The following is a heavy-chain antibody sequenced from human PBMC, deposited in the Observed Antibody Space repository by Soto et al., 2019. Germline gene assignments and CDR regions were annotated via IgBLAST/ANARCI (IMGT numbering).Heavy chain of an antibody. D-gene: IGHD6-13*01. V-gene: IGHV4-59*01. CDR1: GGSISSYY. CDR3: ARDMASGSSWYNWFDP. CDR2: IYYSGST. Sequence: SETLSLTCTVSGGSISSYYWSWIRQPPGKGLEWIGYIYYSGSTNYNPSLKSRVTISVDTSKNQFSLKLSSVTAADTAVYYCARDMASGSSWYNWFDPWGQGTLVTVSS. J-gene: IGHJ5*02.